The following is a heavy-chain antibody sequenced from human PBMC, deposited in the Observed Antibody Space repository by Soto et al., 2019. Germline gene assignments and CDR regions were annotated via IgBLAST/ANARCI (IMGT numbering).Heavy chain of an antibody. CDR3: ARGSGWWGGDNWFDP. J-gene: IGHJ5*02. Sequence: PGESLEISCKGSGYSFTSYWIGWVRQMPGKGLEWMGIIYPGDSDTRYSPSFQGQVTISADKSISTAYLQWSSLKASDTAMYYCARGSGWWGGDNWFDPWGQGTLVTVSS. V-gene: IGHV5-51*01. D-gene: IGHD6-19*01. CDR2: IYPGDSDT. CDR1: GYSFTSYW.